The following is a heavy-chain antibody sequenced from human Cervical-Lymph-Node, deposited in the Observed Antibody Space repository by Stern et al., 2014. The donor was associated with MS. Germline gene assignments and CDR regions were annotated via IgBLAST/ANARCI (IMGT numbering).Heavy chain of an antibody. D-gene: IGHD1-1*01. Sequence: VQLEESGAEVKKPGSSVKVSCKTSGDTFSSYAISWVRQGPGQGLEWMGGIVPIFGTANYPEKFQGRVTITADVSTNTAYMELSRLGSDDTAVYYCARDSTTGMDVWGQGTTVTVSS. CDR1: GDTFSSYA. CDR2: IVPIFGTA. V-gene: IGHV1-69*01. CDR3: ARDSTTGMDV. J-gene: IGHJ6*02.